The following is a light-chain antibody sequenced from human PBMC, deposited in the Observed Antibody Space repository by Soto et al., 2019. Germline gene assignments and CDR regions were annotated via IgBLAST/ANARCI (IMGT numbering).Light chain of an antibody. Sequence: QSVLTQPASVSGSPGQSITISCTGTSSDVGSYSLVSWYQQHPGKAPKLMIYEVSKRPSGVSNRFSASKSGNTASLTISGLQAEDEADYYCCSYAGSTTLYVFGSGTKVTAL. CDR1: SSDVGSYSL. CDR2: EVS. J-gene: IGLJ1*01. CDR3: CSYAGSTTLYV. V-gene: IGLV2-23*02.